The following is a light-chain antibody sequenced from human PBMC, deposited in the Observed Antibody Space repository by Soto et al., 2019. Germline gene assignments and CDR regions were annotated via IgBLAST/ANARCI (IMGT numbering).Light chain of an antibody. CDR3: QSYDGSLSAHYV. J-gene: IGLJ1*01. CDR1: SSNIGSGYD. Sequence: QSALTQPPSVSGAPGQRVTISCTGSSSNIGSGYDVQWYQQLPGTAPKLLIYGNSNRPSGVPDRFSGSKSGTSASLAITGLQADDEADYYCQSYDGSLSAHYVFGTGTKLTVL. CDR2: GNS. V-gene: IGLV1-40*01.